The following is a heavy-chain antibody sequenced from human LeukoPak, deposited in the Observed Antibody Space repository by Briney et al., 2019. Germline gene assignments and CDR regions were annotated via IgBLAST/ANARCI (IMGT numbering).Heavy chain of an antibody. Sequence: PGGPLRLSCAASGFTFSSYSMNWVRQAPGKGLEWVSSISSSSSHIYYADSVKGRFTISRDNAKNSLYLQMNSLRAEDTAVYYCARLEYGQWLVSDYWGQGTLVTVSS. CDR2: ISSSSSHI. CDR1: GFTFSSYS. CDR3: ARLEYGQWLVSDY. D-gene: IGHD6-19*01. J-gene: IGHJ4*02. V-gene: IGHV3-21*01.